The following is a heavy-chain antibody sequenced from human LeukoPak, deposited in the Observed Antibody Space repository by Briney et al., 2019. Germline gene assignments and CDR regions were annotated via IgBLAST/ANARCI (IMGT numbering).Heavy chain of an antibody. Sequence: SETLSLTCAMSGYSISSGYYWGWVRQPPGKGLEWIGIIYHSGSTFFNPSLKSRVTISVDTSKNHLSLKLSSVTAADTAVYYCARLGTRNAYDIWAQGTVVTVSS. CDR1: GYSISSGYY. CDR2: IYHSGST. V-gene: IGHV4-38-2*01. CDR3: ARLGTRNAYDI. J-gene: IGHJ3*02.